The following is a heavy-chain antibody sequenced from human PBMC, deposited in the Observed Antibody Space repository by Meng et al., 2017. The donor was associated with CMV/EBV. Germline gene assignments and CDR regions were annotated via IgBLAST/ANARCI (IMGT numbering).Heavy chain of an antibody. D-gene: IGHD1-14*01. Sequence: SETLSLTCTVSGGSVSSGSYYWSWIRQPPGKGLEWIGYIYYSGSTNYNPSLKSRVTISVDTSKNQFSLKLSSVTAADTAVYYCARDRLGTPFGRLYYYGMDVWGQGTTVTVSS. J-gene: IGHJ6*02. CDR3: ARDRLGTPFGRLYYYGMDV. V-gene: IGHV4-61*01. CDR2: IYYSGST. CDR1: GGSVSSGSYY.